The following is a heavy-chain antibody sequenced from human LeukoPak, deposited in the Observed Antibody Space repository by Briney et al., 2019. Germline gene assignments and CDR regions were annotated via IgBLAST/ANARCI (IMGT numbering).Heavy chain of an antibody. CDR3: ARTNWNPKLRYFDL. Sequence: PSETLSLTCTVSGGSFSNYFRGWIRQPPGRGLEWIGYVHNSGSTTYNPSLKSRGTIVLDTSRNQFSLRLSSVTAADTAVYYCARTNWNPKLRYFDLWGRGTLVTVSS. CDR1: GGSFSNYF. D-gene: IGHD1-20*01. V-gene: IGHV4-59*01. CDR2: VHNSGST. J-gene: IGHJ2*01.